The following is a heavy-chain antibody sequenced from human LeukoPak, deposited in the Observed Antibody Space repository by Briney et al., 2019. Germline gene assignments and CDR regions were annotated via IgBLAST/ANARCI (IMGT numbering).Heavy chain of an antibody. CDR3: ARGGEIVVVVAATRNYYYYMDV. CDR1: GGSFSDYY. D-gene: IGHD2-15*01. CDR2: INHSGST. J-gene: IGHJ6*03. Sequence: SETLSLTCAVYGGSFSDYYWSWIRQPPGKGLEGIGEINHSGSTNYNPSLKSRVTISVDTSKNQFSLKLSSVTAADTAVYYCARGGEIVVVVAATRNYYYYMDVWGKGTTVTVSS. V-gene: IGHV4-34*01.